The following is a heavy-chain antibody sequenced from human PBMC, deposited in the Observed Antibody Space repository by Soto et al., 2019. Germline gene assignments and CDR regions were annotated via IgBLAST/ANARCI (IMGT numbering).Heavy chain of an antibody. CDR1: GFTFSSYA. J-gene: IGHJ6*03. Sequence: GGSLRLSCAASGFTFSSYAMSWVRQAPGKGLEWVSAISGSGVSTYYANSVKGRFTISRDNSKNTVYLQMGSLRPEDMAVYYCARRARPDFYYMDVWGKGTTVTVSS. V-gene: IGHV3-23*01. CDR2: ISGSGVST. D-gene: IGHD6-6*01. CDR3: ARRARPDFYYMDV.